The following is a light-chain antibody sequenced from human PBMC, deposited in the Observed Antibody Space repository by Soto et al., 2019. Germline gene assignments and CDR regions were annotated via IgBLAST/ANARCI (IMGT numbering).Light chain of an antibody. J-gene: IGKJ1*01. V-gene: IGKV3-15*01. Sequence: EIVMTQSPGTLSVSPGERATLSCRASQSVSGNLAWYQQKPGQAPRLLIYGASTRATGIPARFSGSGSGTEFTLPISGLQSEDFAVYYCQQYNNWPRTFGQGTKVEIK. CDR3: QQYNNWPRT. CDR2: GAS. CDR1: QSVSGN.